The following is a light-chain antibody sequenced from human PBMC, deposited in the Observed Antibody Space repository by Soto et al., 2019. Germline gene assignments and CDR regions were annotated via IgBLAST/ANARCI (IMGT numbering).Light chain of an antibody. J-gene: IGKJ1*01. CDR2: AAS. V-gene: IGKV1-39*01. CDR3: HQSYSTQT. CDR1: QSISSY. Sequence: DIQMTQSPSSLSASVGDRVTITCRASQSISSYLNWYQQKPGKAPKLLIYAASSLQSGVPSRFSGSGSGTDFTLTISSLQPEDFATYYCHQSYSTQTFGPGTKV.